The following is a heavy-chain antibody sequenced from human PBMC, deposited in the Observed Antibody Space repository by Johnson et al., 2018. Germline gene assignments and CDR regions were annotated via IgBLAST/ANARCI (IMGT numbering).Heavy chain of an antibody. Sequence: VQLVESGGGVVQPGKSLRLSCAASAFTFNIYAMHWVRQAPGKGLEWVAFMSLDGTNKYYADSVKGRFAISRNNSNNPLFLQMNSLTPDDTAVDYCARERVTISGRLIKFFDDWGQGTLVTVSS. V-gene: IGHV3-30*09. CDR1: AFTFNIYA. CDR3: ARERVTISGRLIKFFDD. D-gene: IGHD3-3*01. J-gene: IGHJ4*02. CDR2: MSLDGTNK.